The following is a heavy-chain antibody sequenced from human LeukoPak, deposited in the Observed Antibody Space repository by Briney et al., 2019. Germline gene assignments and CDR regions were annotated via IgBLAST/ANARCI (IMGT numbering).Heavy chain of an antibody. CDR2: IRQDGSEK. Sequence: GGSLRLSCAAPGLTFSSFWMSWVRQAPGKGLEWVANIRQDGSEKFYVDSVKGRFTISRDNAKNSLYLQMNSLRAEDTAVYYCARDKDDYYDSSGYYGYWGQGTLVTVSS. CDR1: GLTFSSFW. J-gene: IGHJ4*02. D-gene: IGHD3-22*01. V-gene: IGHV3-7*01. CDR3: ARDKDDYYDSSGYYGY.